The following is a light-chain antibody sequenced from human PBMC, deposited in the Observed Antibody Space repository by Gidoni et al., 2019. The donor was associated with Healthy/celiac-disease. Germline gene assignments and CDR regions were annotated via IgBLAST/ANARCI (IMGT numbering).Light chain of an antibody. CDR2: KAS. Sequence: IQMTQSPSTLSASVVYRVTITCRASQSISSWLSWYHQKPGKAPKLLIYKASSLESGVPSRFSGSGSGTEFTLTISSLQPDDFATYYCQQYNSYGAWTFGQGTKVEIK. CDR1: QSISSW. J-gene: IGKJ1*01. V-gene: IGKV1-5*03. CDR3: QQYNSYGAWT.